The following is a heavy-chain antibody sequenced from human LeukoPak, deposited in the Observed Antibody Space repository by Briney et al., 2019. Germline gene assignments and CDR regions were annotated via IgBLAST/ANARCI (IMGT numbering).Heavy chain of an antibody. J-gene: IGHJ4*02. V-gene: IGHV3-23*01. Sequence: GGSLRLSCAASGFTFNEYAMNWVRQAPGKGMEWVSGISERGDRTSSAAPVKGRFTISRDNSRNILYLQMNSLRADDTAVYYCAKRGYYDGSGFPPLTYWGQGTLVTVSS. CDR3: AKRGYYDGSGFPPLTY. CDR1: GFTFNEYA. CDR2: ISERGDRT. D-gene: IGHD3-3*01.